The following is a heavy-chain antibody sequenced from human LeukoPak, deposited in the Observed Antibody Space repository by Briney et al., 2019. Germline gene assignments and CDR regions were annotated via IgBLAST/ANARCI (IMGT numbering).Heavy chain of an antibody. V-gene: IGHV3-30*04. CDR1: GFTFSSYA. Sequence: GGSLRLSCAASGFTFSSYAMHWARQAPGKGLEWVAVISYDGSNKYNADSVKGRFTMSRDNSKNTLYLQMNSLRAEDTAVYYCARDNDLVAAGYYFDYWGQGTLVTVSS. CDR2: ISYDGSNK. D-gene: IGHD6-13*01. J-gene: IGHJ4*02. CDR3: ARDNDLVAAGYYFDY.